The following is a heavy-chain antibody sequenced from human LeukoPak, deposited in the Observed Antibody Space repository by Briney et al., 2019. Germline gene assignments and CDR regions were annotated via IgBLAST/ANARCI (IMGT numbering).Heavy chain of an antibody. Sequence: GGSLRLSCAASGFTFSSYSMNWVRQAPGKGLEWVSYISSSSSTIYYADSVKGRFTISRDNAKNSLYLQMNSLRAEDTAVYYCARILRAGGYPNFDYWGQGTLVTVSS. CDR1: GFTFSSYS. CDR3: ARILRAGGYPNFDY. CDR2: ISSSSSTI. J-gene: IGHJ4*02. D-gene: IGHD3-10*01. V-gene: IGHV3-48*01.